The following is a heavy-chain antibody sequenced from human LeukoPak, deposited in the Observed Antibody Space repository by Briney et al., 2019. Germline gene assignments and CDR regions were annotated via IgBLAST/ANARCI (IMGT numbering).Heavy chain of an antibody. V-gene: IGHV4-59*01. D-gene: IGHD3-3*01. Sequence: PSETLSLTCTVSGGSISSYYWSWIRQPPGKGLEWIGYIYFSGSTNYNPSLKSRVTISVDTSENQFSLKLSSVTAADTAVYYCARVYDFWSGYCTFDYWGQGTLVTVSS. CDR1: GGSISSYY. CDR2: IYFSGST. J-gene: IGHJ4*02. CDR3: ARVYDFWSGYCTFDY.